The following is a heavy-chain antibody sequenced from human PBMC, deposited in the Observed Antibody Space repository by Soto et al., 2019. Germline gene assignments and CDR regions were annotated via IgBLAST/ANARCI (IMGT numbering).Heavy chain of an antibody. CDR1: GYTFASFG. V-gene: IGHV1-18*01. CDR3: ARDQESINHRILQY. CDR2: ISAYNGNT. Sequence: EASVKVSCKASGYTFASFGFSWVRQAPGQGLEWLGWISAYNGNTHYAQKVRDRVTLTTDTSTNTAYMELRSVTSDDTAVYYCARDQESINHRILQYWGQGTRVTVSS. J-gene: IGHJ4*02. D-gene: IGHD2-21*01.